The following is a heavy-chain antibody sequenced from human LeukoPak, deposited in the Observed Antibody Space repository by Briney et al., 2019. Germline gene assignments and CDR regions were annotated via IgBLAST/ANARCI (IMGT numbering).Heavy chain of an antibody. CDR3: AKEDVNIGMVDY. D-gene: IGHD5-12*01. J-gene: IGHJ4*02. CDR2: INSDGTIT. Sequence: PGGSLRLSCAASGFTFSSYAMHWVRQAPGKGLVWVSRINSDGTITSYADSVKGRFTISRDNAKNTLYLQMNSLRAEDTAVYYCAKEDVNIGMVDYWGQGTLVTVSS. CDR1: GFTFSSYA. V-gene: IGHV3-74*01.